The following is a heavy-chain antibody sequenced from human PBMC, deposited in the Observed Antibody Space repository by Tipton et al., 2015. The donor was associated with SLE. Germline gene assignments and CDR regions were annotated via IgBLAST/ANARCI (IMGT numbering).Heavy chain of an antibody. CDR3: ARGPRDYYYYMDV. CDR1: GGSISSYY. Sequence: TLSLTCTVPGGSISSYYWSWIRQPPGKGLEWIGYIYYSGSTNYNPSLKSRVTISVDTSKNQFSLKLSSVTAADTAVYYCARGPRDYYYYMDVWGKGTTVTVSS. J-gene: IGHJ6*03. V-gene: IGHV4-59*01. CDR2: IYYSGST.